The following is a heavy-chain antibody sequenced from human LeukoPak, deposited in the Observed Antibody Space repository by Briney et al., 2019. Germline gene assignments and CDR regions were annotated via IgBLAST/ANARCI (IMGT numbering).Heavy chain of an antibody. V-gene: IGHV3-15*04. J-gene: IGHJ4*02. CDR2: IGPKTDGGTT. CDR3: TTSLFSSSWSA. D-gene: IGHD6-13*01. Sequence: GGSLRLSCAASGLTFSNAWMSWVRQAPGKGLEWVGRIGPKTDGGTTDYAAPVKGRFTISRDDSKDTLYLQMNSLRIEDTGVYYCTTSLFSSSWSAGGQGTLVTVSS. CDR1: GLTFSNAW.